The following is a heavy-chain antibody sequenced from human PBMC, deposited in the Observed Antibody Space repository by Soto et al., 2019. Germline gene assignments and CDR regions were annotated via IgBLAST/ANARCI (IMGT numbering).Heavy chain of an antibody. J-gene: IGHJ6*02. CDR2: INAGNGNT. Sequence: ASVKVSWKASGYTFTSYAMHLVRQAPGQRLEWMGWINAGNGNTKYSQKFQGRVTITRDTSASTAYMELSSLRSDDTAVYYCARAVGYSGYDLYYYYGMDVWGQGTTVTVSS. D-gene: IGHD5-12*01. CDR1: GYTFTSYA. CDR3: ARAVGYSGYDLYYYYGMDV. V-gene: IGHV1-3*01.